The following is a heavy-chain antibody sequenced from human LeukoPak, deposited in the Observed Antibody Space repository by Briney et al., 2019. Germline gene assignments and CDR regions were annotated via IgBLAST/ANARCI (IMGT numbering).Heavy chain of an antibody. CDR1: GFTFSGYG. V-gene: IGHV3-30*02. CDR2: IRSDGYHT. CDR3: AKPSGSGVDY. D-gene: IGHD1-26*01. J-gene: IGHJ4*02. Sequence: GGSLRLSCAASGFTFSGYGMHWVRQAPGKGLEWVAFIRSDGYHTYYADSVKGRFTITRDNSKNTLYLQMNSLRLEDMAVYYCAKPSGSGVDYWGRGTRVTVSS.